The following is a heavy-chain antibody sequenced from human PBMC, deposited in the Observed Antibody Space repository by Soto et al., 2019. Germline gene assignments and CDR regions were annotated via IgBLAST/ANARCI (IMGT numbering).Heavy chain of an antibody. V-gene: IGHV3-21*01. CDR3: ARVKGSSSWYMRYYFDY. CDR2: ISSSSSYI. J-gene: IGHJ4*02. Sequence: EVQLVESGGGLVKPGGSLRLSCAASGFTFSSYSMNWVRQAPGKGLEWVSSISSSSSYIYYADSVKGRFTISRDNAENXXYMQMNSLRAEDTAVYYCARVKGSSSWYMRYYFDYWGQGTLVTVSS. CDR1: GFTFSSYS. D-gene: IGHD6-13*01.